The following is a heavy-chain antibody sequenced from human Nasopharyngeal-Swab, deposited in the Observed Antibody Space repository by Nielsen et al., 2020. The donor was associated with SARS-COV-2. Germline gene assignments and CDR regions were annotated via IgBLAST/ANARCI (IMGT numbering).Heavy chain of an antibody. J-gene: IGHJ4*02. CDR1: GGSFTSYY. V-gene: IGHV4-34*01. Sequence: SETLSLTCVVYGGSFTSYYWGWIRQPPGKGLEWIAEINHSGSTHYNPSLKSRVSMSVDTSKNQFSLKLSSVTAADMAVYYCARGSLAAIPRSSWYFDYWGQGTLVTVSS. D-gene: IGHD6-13*01. CDR3: ARGSLAAIPRSSWYFDY. CDR2: INHSGST.